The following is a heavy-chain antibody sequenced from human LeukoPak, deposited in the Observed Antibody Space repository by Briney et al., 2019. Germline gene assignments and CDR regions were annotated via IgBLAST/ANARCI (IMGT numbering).Heavy chain of an antibody. CDR2: IHHSGGT. D-gene: IGHD1-14*01. CDR3: ASGPEGRDY. J-gene: IGHJ4*02. V-gene: IGHV4-59*13. CDR1: GGSISSFY. Sequence: SETLSLTCTVSGGSISSFYWSWIRQPPGKELERIGHIHHSGGTNYNPSLKSRVSISLDMSKNQFSLKLNSVTAADTAMYYCASGPEGRDYWGQGTLVTVSS.